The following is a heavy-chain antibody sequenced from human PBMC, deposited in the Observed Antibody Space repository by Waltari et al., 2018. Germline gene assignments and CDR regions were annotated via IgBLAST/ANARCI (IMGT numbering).Heavy chain of an antibody. Sequence: QVRLEQSGAEVKKPGASVKVSCMASGYTFTAYYMHWVRQAPGQGLEWMGWINPTNGATNYAQKFQGRGTMTRDTSISTAYMELSSLRSDDTAVYYCARDPGYTWNAWYFDNWGQGTLVTVSS. CDR3: ARDPGYTWNAWYFDN. V-gene: IGHV1-2*02. J-gene: IGHJ4*02. CDR1: GYTFTAYY. D-gene: IGHD1-20*01. CDR2: INPTNGAT.